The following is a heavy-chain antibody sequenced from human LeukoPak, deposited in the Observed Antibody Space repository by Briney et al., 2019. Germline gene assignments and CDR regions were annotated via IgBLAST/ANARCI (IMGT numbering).Heavy chain of an antibody. CDR3: AKSMNQLGSGTYYNGFFDS. Sequence: GGSLRLSCAASGFVFEEYAMHWVRLAPGKGLEWVSGISWNGGTIGYADSVKGRFTISRDNVKNSLFLQMNTVKSEDAALYYCAKSMNQLGSGTYYNGFFDSWGQGTLVTVSS. CDR1: GFVFEEYA. CDR2: ISWNGGTI. D-gene: IGHD3-10*01. J-gene: IGHJ4*03. V-gene: IGHV3-9*01.